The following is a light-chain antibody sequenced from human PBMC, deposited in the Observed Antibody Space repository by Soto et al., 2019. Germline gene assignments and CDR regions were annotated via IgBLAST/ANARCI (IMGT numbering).Light chain of an antibody. CDR2: EVS. Sequence: QLVLTQPASVSGSPGQSITISCTGTSSDVGAYNYVSWYQQYPGKAPKLIISEVSNRPSGVSTRFSGSKSGNTASLTVSGLQAEDEADYYCSSYTSSNTMPFGGGTKVTVL. CDR1: SSDVGAYNY. V-gene: IGLV2-14*01. J-gene: IGLJ2*01. CDR3: SSYTSSNTMP.